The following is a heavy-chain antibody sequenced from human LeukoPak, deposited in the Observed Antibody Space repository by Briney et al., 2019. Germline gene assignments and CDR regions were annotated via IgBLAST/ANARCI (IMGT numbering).Heavy chain of an antibody. J-gene: IGHJ4*02. V-gene: IGHV3-48*03. CDR3: ARGSYGHWLANFDY. Sequence: PGGSLRLSCAASGFTFSTYEMDWVRQAPGKGLEWVSYISSSGSTIYYADSVKGRFTISRDNAKNSLYLQMNSLRAEDTAVYYCARGSYGHWLANFDYWGQGTLVTVSS. D-gene: IGHD6-19*01. CDR1: GFTFSTYE. CDR2: ISSSGSTI.